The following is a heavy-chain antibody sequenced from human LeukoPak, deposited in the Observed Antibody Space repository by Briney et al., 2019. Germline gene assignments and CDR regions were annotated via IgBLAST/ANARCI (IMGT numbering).Heavy chain of an antibody. D-gene: IGHD6-19*01. Sequence: GGSLTLSCAASGFTFSAYGMHWVRQAPGKGPEWVALIWHDGSNENYADSVRGRFTISSDNSKNTLYLQINSPRADDTAVYYCARWSQYSGGGWYELDYWGQGTRVTVSS. V-gene: IGHV3-33*01. CDR2: IWHDGSNE. CDR1: GFTFSAYG. CDR3: ARWSQYSGGGWYELDY. J-gene: IGHJ4*02.